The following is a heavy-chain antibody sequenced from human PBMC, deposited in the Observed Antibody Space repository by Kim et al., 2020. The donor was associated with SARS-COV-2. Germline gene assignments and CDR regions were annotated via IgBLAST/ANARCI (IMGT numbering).Heavy chain of an antibody. CDR3: AIKRDYYMDV. J-gene: IGHJ6*03. CDR2: TA. V-gene: IGHV1-69*01. Sequence: TANYAQKFQGRVTITADESTSTAYMELSSLRSEDTAVYYCAIKRDYYMDVWGKGTTVTVSS.